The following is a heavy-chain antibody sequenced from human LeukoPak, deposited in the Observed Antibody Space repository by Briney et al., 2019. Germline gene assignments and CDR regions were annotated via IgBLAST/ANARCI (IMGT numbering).Heavy chain of an antibody. J-gene: IGHJ2*01. CDR3: AKDTASSWWYFDL. CDR2: IGGSGGST. Sequence: PGGSLRLSCAASGFTFSSYAMSWVRQAPGKGLEWVSAIGGSGGSTYYADSVKGRFTISRDNFKNTLYLQMNSLRAEDTAVYYCAKDTASSWWYFDLWGRGTLVTVSS. D-gene: IGHD5-18*01. V-gene: IGHV3-23*01. CDR1: GFTFSSYA.